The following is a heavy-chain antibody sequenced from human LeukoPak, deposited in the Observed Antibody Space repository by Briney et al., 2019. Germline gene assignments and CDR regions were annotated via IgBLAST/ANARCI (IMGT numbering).Heavy chain of an antibody. CDR1: GGTFSSYA. V-gene: IGHV1-69*04. CDR2: IIPILGIA. Sequence: ASVKVSCKASGGTFSSYAISWVRQAPGQGLEWMGRIIPILGIANYAQKFQGRVTITAYKSTSTAYMELSSLRSKDTAVYYCAGLWLPGRTITIFGVVMDVWGQGTTVTVSS. J-gene: IGHJ6*02. D-gene: IGHD3-3*01. CDR3: AGLWLPGRTITIFGVVMDV.